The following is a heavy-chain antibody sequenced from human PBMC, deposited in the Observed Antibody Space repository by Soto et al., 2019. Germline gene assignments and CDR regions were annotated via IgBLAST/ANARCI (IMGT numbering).Heavy chain of an antibody. V-gene: IGHV3-30*18. CDR1: GFTFSSFA. Sequence: QAQLVESGGGVVQPGRSLRLSCAASGFTFSSFAMHWVRQAPGKGLEWVAIVSYDGGTKYYADSVKGRFTISRDNSKNPLSLQMNSLSTEDTAVYYCANLPPPGNIYEPADYWGQGTLVTVSS. J-gene: IGHJ4*02. CDR2: VSYDGGTK. D-gene: IGHD1-1*01. CDR3: ANLPPPGNIYEPADY.